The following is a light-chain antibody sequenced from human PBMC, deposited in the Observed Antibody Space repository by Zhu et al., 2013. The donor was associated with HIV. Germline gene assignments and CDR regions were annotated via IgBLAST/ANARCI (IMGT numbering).Light chain of an antibody. CDR2: TDH. V-gene: IGLV1-44*01. J-gene: IGLJ2*01. CDR1: SSNVGTNY. CDR3: QSFDSSLNAVV. Sequence: QSVLTQPSSVSGTPGQRVTISCSGSSSNVGTNYVHWYQHIPGTAPKLLIYTDHQRPSGVPDRFSGSKSGTSASLVITGLQAEDEADYYCQSFDSSLNAVVFGGGTKLTVL.